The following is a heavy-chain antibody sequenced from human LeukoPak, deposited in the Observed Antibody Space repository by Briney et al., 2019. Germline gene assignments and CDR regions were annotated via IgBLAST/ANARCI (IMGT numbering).Heavy chain of an antibody. CDR2: IYYSGST. CDR1: GGSISSYY. Sequence: PSETLSLTCTVSGGSISSYYWSWIRQPPGEGLEWIGYIYYSGSTNYNPSLKSRVTISVDTSKNQFSLKLSSVTAADTAVYYCARGVFRYFDYWGQGTLVTVSS. J-gene: IGHJ4*02. D-gene: IGHD6-13*01. CDR3: ARGVFRYFDY. V-gene: IGHV4-59*01.